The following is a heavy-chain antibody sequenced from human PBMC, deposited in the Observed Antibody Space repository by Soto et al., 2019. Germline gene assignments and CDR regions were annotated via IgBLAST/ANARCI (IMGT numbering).Heavy chain of an antibody. CDR3: ARQDY. J-gene: IGHJ4*02. CDR2: INPNSGAT. CDR1: GYTFSGYY. V-gene: IGHV1-2*02. Sequence: ASVKVSCKASGYTFSGYYIHWVRQAPGQGLEWMGWINPNSGATNSAQKFQGRVTMTWDTSITSAYMELSSLTSDDTAVYYCARQDYWGQGTLVTVSS.